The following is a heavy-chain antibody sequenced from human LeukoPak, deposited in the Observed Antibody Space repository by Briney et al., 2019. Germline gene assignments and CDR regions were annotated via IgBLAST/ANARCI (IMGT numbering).Heavy chain of an antibody. D-gene: IGHD3-3*01. V-gene: IGHV4-39*01. CDR3: ARHASVSGNWPRPLDY. Sequence: SETLSLTCTVSGGSISSSSYYWGWVRQPPGKGLEWIANIYYSGSTYYSPSLRRRVTISVDTSKNPFSLKLTSVTAADTAVYYCARHASVSGNWPRPLDYWGQGSLVTVSS. J-gene: IGHJ4*02. CDR2: IYYSGST. CDR1: GGSISSSSYY.